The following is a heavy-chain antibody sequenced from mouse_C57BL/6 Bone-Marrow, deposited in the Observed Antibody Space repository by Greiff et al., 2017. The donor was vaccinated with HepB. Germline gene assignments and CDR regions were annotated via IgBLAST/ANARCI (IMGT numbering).Heavy chain of an antibody. CDR1: GYSFTDYN. V-gene: IGHV1-39*01. Sequence: EVQLQQSGPELVKPGASVKISCKASGYSFTDYNMNWVKQSNGKSLEWIGVINPNYGTTSYNQKFKGKATLTVDQSSSTAYMQLNSLTSEDSAVYYCAKGGEYDYDEAWFAYWGQGTLVTVSA. D-gene: IGHD2-4*01. CDR2: INPNYGTT. J-gene: IGHJ3*01. CDR3: AKGGEYDYDEAWFAY.